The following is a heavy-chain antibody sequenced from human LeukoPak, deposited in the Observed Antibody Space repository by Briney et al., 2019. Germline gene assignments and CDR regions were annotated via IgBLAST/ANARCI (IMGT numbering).Heavy chain of an antibody. Sequence: KPGGSLRRSCAASGFTFTNAWMSWVRQAPGKGLEWVGRIKNKTDGGTTDYAAPVKGRFTISRDVSKNTLYLQMNSLKTEDTAVYYCTTEVVITTYFDYWGQGTLVTVSS. J-gene: IGHJ4*02. D-gene: IGHD3-22*01. CDR3: TTEVVITTYFDY. CDR2: IKNKTDGGTT. V-gene: IGHV3-15*01. CDR1: GFTFTNAW.